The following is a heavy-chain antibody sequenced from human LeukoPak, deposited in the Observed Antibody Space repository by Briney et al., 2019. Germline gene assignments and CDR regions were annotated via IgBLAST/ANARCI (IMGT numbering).Heavy chain of an antibody. V-gene: IGHV1-18*01. D-gene: IGHD3-22*01. CDR2: ISAYNGNT. J-gene: IGHJ4*02. CDR3: AREREYYYDSSGYFDY. CDR1: GGTFSSYV. Sequence: ASVKVSCKASGGTFSSYVISWVRQAPGQGLEWMGWISAYNGNTNYAQKLQGRVTMTTDTSTSTAYMELRSLRSDDTAVYYCAREREYYYDSSGYFDYWGQGTLVTVSS.